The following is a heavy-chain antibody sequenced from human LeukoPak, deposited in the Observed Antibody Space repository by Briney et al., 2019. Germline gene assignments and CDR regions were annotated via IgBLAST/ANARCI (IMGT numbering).Heavy chain of an antibody. Sequence: GGSLRLSCAASGFTFSRYGMHWFRQAPGKGLEWVTFIRYDGTNKYYADSVKGRFTISRDNSKNTLYLQMNSLRAEDTAVYYCAKDQGSGSLFDYWGQGTLVTVSS. CDR3: AKDQGSGSLFDY. CDR2: IRYDGTNK. CDR1: GFTFSRYG. V-gene: IGHV3-30*02. J-gene: IGHJ4*02.